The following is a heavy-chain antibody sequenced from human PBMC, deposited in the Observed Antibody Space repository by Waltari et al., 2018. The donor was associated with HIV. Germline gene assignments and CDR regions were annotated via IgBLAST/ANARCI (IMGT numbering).Heavy chain of an antibody. V-gene: IGHV3-30*18. CDR2: ILHDGSNK. J-gene: IGHJ4*02. Sequence: QVQLVESGGGVVQPGRSLRLSCAASGFTFSRNGMHWVRQAPGKGLEWLAVILHDGSNKYYADSVKGRFTRARDNSKNTVDLQMNSLGAEDTAMYYCAKDQDGGDRSFDYWGQGTLVTVSS. CDR1: GFTFSRNG. CDR3: AKDQDGGDRSFDY. D-gene: IGHD2-21*02.